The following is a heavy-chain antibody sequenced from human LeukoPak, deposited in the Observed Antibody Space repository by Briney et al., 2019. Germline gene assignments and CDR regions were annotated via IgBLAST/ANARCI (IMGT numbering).Heavy chain of an antibody. CDR2: ISYDGSNK. V-gene: IGHV3-30-3*01. Sequence: GGSLRLSCSASAFTFSGYAMHWVRQAPGKGLEWVAVISYDGSNKYYADSVKGRFTISRDNSKNTLYLQMNSLRVEDTAVYYCARDQGPGIADCFDYWGQGTLVTVSS. CDR3: ARDQGPGIADCFDY. J-gene: IGHJ4*02. D-gene: IGHD6-13*01. CDR1: AFTFSGYA.